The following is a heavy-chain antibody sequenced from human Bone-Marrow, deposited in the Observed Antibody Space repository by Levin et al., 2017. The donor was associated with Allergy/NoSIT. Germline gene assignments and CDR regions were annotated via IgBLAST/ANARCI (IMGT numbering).Heavy chain of an antibody. CDR1: GFTFSNAW. CDR2: IKSKTDGGTT. V-gene: IGHV3-15*01. CDR3: TTVLNRHYDSSGYYNFDY. D-gene: IGHD3-22*01. J-gene: IGHJ4*02. Sequence: GGSLRLSCAASGFTFSNAWMSWVRQAPGKGLEWVGRIKSKTDGGTTDYAAPVKGRFTISRDDSKNTLYLQMNSLKTEDTAVYYCTTVLNRHYDSSGYYNFDYWGQGTLVTVSS.